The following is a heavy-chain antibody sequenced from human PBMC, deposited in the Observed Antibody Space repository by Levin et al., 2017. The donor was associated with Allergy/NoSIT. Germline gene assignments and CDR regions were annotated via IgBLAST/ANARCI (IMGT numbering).Heavy chain of an antibody. CDR2: IWYDGSNK. CDR3: ARDPPPYYDILTGYQRGGDAFDI. J-gene: IGHJ3*02. CDR1: GFTFSSSG. Sequence: LSLTCAASGFTFSSSGMHWVRQAPGKGLEWVAVIWYDGSNKYYADSVKGRFTISRDNSKNTLYLQMNSLRAEDTAVYYCARDPPPYYDILTGYQRGGDAFDIWGQGTMVTVSS. D-gene: IGHD3-9*01. V-gene: IGHV3-33*01.